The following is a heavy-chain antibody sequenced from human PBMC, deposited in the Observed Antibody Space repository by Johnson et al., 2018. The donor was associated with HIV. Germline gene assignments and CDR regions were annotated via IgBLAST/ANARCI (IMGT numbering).Heavy chain of an antibody. J-gene: IGHJ3*02. V-gene: IGHV3-7*03. Sequence: VQLVESGGGVVQPGGSLRLSCAASGFTFSSYWMSWVRQAPGKGLEWVANIKHDGSEKYYVDSVRGRFTISRDNAKNSLYLQMNSLRAEDTAVYYCARDGQLGAFDIWGQGTMVTVSS. D-gene: IGHD1-1*01. CDR2: IKHDGSEK. CDR1: GFTFSSYW. CDR3: ARDGQLGAFDI.